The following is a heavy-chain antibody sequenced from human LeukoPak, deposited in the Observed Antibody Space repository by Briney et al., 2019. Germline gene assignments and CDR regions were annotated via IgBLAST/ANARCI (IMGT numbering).Heavy chain of an antibody. V-gene: IGHV4-39*01. Sequence: SQTLSLTCTVSGGSISSSSYNWGSLRQPPGRGLDYIGSIYYSGSTYYNPSLKSRVTISVDTSKNQVSKKLSSVTAADTAVYYFARRGGYCSGVSCLSWFDPWGQGTLVTVSS. CDR1: GGSISSSSYN. J-gene: IGHJ5*02. CDR3: ARRGGYCSGVSCLSWFDP. D-gene: IGHD2-15*01. CDR2: IYYSGST.